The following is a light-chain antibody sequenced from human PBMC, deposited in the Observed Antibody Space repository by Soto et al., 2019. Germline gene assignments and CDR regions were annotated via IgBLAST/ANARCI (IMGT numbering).Light chain of an antibody. CDR2: GAS. CDR1: QSVSSNF. J-gene: IGKJ1*01. Sequence: ENVLTQSPGTLSFSPGERATLSCRASQSVSSNFLAWYQQKPGQAPRLLIYGASNRATGIPDRFSGSGSGKDFTLTISRLELEAFAVYYCQQYDRSLRTLGNGSKV. CDR3: QQYDRSLRT. V-gene: IGKV3-20*01.